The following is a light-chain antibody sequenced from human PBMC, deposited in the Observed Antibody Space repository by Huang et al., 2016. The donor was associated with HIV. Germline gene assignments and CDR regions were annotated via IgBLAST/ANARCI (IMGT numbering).Light chain of an antibody. V-gene: IGKV3-11*01. J-gene: IGKJ4*01. CDR2: DAS. CDR3: QQRINLGT. CDR1: QSVSSS. Sequence: EIVLTQSPATLSLSPGERATLSCRASQSVSSSLAWYQQKPGQAPRSLIYDASNRATGIPARFSGSGSGTDFTLTISSLEPEDFAVYYCQQRINLGTFGGGTKVEIK.